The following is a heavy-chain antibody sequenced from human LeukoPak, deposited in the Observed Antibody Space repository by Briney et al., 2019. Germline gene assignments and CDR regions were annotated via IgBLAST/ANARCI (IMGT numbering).Heavy chain of an antibody. D-gene: IGHD1-7*01. Sequence: SETLSLTCTVSGGSISSHYWSWIRQPPGKGLEWIGYIYYSGSTDYNPSLKSRVTISVDTSKNQFSLKLSSVTAADTAVYYCARALYNWNSYFDHWGQGTLVTVSS. CDR3: ARALYNWNSYFDH. CDR1: GGSISSHY. J-gene: IGHJ4*02. V-gene: IGHV4-59*11. CDR2: IYYSGST.